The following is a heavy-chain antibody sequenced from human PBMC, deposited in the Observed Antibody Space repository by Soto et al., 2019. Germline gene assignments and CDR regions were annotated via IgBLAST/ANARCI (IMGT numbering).Heavy chain of an antibody. V-gene: IGHV3-7*03. J-gene: IGHJ4*02. Sequence: PGGSLRLSCAVSGFTFSSHSMNWVRQAPGKGLGWVADIKHDGSVQYYVDSVKGRFTISRDNAKKLLFLQMNGLRAEDTALYYCARATYSNAWYRFDLWGQGTLVTVS. CDR2: IKHDGSVQ. CDR3: ARATYSNAWYRFDL. CDR1: GFTFSSHS. D-gene: IGHD4-4*01.